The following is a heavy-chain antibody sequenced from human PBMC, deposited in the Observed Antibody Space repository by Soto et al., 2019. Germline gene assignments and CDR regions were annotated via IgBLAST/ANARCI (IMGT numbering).Heavy chain of an antibody. CDR3: LKGENYYDSSGYYAFDY. CDR1: GFTFSIYA. J-gene: IGHJ4*02. D-gene: IGHD3-22*01. CDR2: ISTNGGST. Sequence: WGSLRLPCSASGFTFSIYAMRWVRQAPEKGLEYVSSISTNGGSTDYADSVKGRFTISRDNSKNTVYLQMSSLRVEDTAVYYCLKGENYYDSSGYYAFDYWGQGTLGTGYS. V-gene: IGHV3-64D*06.